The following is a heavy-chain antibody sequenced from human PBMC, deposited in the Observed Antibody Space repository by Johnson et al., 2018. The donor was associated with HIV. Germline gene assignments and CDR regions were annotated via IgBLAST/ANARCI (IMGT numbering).Heavy chain of an antibody. Sequence: VQLVESGGGLVQPGGSLRLSCAASGFTFSSYVMHWVRQAPGKGLEYVSGISSKGGSTSYANSVKGRFTISRDNSKNTLYLQMGSLRAEDMAVYYCARARTTVTILDAFDIWGQGTMVTVSA. J-gene: IGHJ3*02. CDR3: ARARTTVTILDAFDI. CDR1: GFTFSSYV. V-gene: IGHV3-64*01. CDR2: ISSKGGST. D-gene: IGHD4-17*01.